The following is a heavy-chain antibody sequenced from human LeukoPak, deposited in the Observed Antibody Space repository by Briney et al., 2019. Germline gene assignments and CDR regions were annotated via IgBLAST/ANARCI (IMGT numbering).Heavy chain of an antibody. CDR3: ASGLFDY. V-gene: IGHV3-48*01. D-gene: IGHD3-22*01. Sequence: GGSLRLSCAASGFTFSSYSMNWVRQAPGKGLEWVSYISSSSSTIYYADSVKGRFTISRDNAKNSLYLQMYSLRAEDTAVYYCASGLFDYWGQGTLVTVSS. CDR2: ISSSSSTI. CDR1: GFTFSSYS. J-gene: IGHJ4*02.